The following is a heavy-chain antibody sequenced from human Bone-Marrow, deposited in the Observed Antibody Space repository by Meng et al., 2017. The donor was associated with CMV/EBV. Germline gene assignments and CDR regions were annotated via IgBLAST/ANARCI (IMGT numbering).Heavy chain of an antibody. CDR3: TRQYDPYSSSFTFDY. D-gene: IGHD6-6*01. Sequence: GGSLRLSCTASGFTFGDYAMSWVRQAPGKGLELVGFIRNKAYGGTTEYAASVKCRFTISRDDSKSIAYLQMNSLKTEDTAVYYFTRQYDPYSSSFTFDYGDQGTLITVSS. CDR1: GFTFGDYA. CDR2: IRNKAYGGTT. J-gene: IGHJ4*02. V-gene: IGHV3-49*04.